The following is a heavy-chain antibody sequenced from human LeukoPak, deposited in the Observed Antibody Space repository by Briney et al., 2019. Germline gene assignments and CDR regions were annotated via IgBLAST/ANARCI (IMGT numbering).Heavy chain of an antibody. Sequence: SVKVSCEASGGTFSSYAISWVRQAPGQGLEWMGGIIPIFGTANYAQKFQGRVTITTDESTSTAYMELSSLRSEDTAVYYCARGADSSGYFDYWGQGTLVTVSS. CDR1: GGTFSSYA. CDR3: ARGADSSGYFDY. J-gene: IGHJ4*02. V-gene: IGHV1-69*05. D-gene: IGHD3-22*01. CDR2: IIPIFGTA.